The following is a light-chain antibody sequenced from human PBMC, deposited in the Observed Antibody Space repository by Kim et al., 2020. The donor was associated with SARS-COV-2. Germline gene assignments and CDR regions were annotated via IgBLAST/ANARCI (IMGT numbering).Light chain of an antibody. CDR3: SSYSSSSTLL. V-gene: IGLV2-14*03. Sequence: PSTTISASATLTDIGGYNYVSWYQQHPGKAPKLMVYDVSNRPSGVSNRFSGSKSGNTASLTISGLQAEDEADYYCSSYSSSSTLLFGGGTQLTVL. J-gene: IGLJ2*01. CDR2: DVS. CDR1: LTDIGGYNY.